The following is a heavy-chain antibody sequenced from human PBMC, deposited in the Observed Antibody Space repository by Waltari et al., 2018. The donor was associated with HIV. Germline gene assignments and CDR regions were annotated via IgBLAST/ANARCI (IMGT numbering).Heavy chain of an antibody. D-gene: IGHD3-10*01. CDR1: GYTLTELS. V-gene: IGHV1-24*01. J-gene: IGHJ5*02. Sequence: QVQLVQSGAAVKKPGASVKVSCKVSGYTLTELSMHWVRQAAGKGLEWMGSFDPEVGETVYAQKFQGRVTMTEDTSTDTAYRGLSSLRSEDTAVYYCATETWVRGVKGGSWGQGTLVTVSS. CDR3: ATETWVRGVKGGS. CDR2: FDPEVGET.